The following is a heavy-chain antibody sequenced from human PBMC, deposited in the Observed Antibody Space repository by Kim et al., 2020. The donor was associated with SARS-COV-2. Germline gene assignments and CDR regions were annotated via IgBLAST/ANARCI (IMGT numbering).Heavy chain of an antibody. CDR2: IKPDGSQK. J-gene: IGHJ1*01. Sequence: GGSLRLSCAASGFPFNIYWMTWVRRPPGKGLEWVANIKPDGSQKNYVDSVRGRFTISRDNANNSLYLKMNNIRVEDTAVYYCARWDCFSPDQRGQGNRVSVSS. V-gene: IGHV3-7*01. D-gene: IGHD2-21*01. CDR1: GFPFNIYW. CDR3: ARWDCFSPDQ.